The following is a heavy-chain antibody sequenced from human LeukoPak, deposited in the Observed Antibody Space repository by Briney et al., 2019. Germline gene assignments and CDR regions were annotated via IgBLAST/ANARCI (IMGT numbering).Heavy chain of an antibody. CDR1: GFTFSSYG. Sequence: PGGSLRLSCAASGFTFSSYGMHWVRQAPGKGLEWVAVIWYDGSNKYYADSVKGRFTISRDNSKSTLYLQIQSVSSEDAAVYYCARGKQLVSDYWGQGTLVTVSS. J-gene: IGHJ4*02. D-gene: IGHD1-1*01. CDR2: IWYDGSNK. V-gene: IGHV3-33*01. CDR3: ARGKQLVSDY.